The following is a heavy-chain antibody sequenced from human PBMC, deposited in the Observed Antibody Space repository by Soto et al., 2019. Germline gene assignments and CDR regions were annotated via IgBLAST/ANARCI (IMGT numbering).Heavy chain of an antibody. J-gene: IGHJ4*02. CDR3: AKDSSSWNKGDCFDY. CDR2: ISWNSGSI. Sequence: EVQLVESGGGLVQPGRSLRLSCAASGFTFDDYAMHWVRQAPGKGLEWVSGISWNSGSIGYADSVKGRFTISRDNAKNSLYLQMNSLRAEDTALYYCAKDSSSWNKGDCFDYWGQGTLVTVSS. D-gene: IGHD6-13*01. CDR1: GFTFDDYA. V-gene: IGHV3-9*01.